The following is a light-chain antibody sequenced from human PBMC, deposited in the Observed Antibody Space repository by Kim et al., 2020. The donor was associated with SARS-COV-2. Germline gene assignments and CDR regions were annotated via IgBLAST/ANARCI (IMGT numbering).Light chain of an antibody. CDR1: SGSIANSH. Sequence: NFMLTQPHSVSESPGKTVIISCTRSSGSIANSHEHWYQQRPGSSPTTVVYDDNHSPSGVPDRFSASIDSSSNSAALTITGAKTEDEADYYCQSYDSDSQGVFGGGTQLTVL. CDR3: QSYDSDSQGV. J-gene: IGLJ3*02. V-gene: IGLV6-57*01. CDR2: DDN.